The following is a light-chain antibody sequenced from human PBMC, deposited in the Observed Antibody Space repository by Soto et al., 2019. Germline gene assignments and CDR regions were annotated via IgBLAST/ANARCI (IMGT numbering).Light chain of an antibody. CDR1: QSVSSN. V-gene: IGKV3-15*01. J-gene: IGKJ2*01. CDR2: GAS. Sequence: EIVMTQSPATLSVSPGERATLRCRASQSVSSNLGWYQHKPGQAPRLLIYGASTRATGIPARLSGSGSGTDFTLTISGLQSEDFAVYYCQQYSDWPPGYTFGQGTKVDIK. CDR3: QQYSDWPPGYT.